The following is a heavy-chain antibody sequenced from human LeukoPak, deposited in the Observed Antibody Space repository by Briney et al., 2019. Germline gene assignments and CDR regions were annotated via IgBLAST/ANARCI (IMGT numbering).Heavy chain of an antibody. CDR3: ARREYSGSYLIIDY. J-gene: IGHJ4*02. V-gene: IGHV4-34*01. Sequence: PSETLSLTCAVYGRSFSGYYWSWIRQPQGKGLEWIGEINHSGSTNYNPSLKSRVTISVDTSKNQFSLKVTSLTAADTAVYYCARREYSGSYLIIDYWGQGTLVTVSS. CDR2: INHSGST. D-gene: IGHD1-26*01. CDR1: GRSFSGYY.